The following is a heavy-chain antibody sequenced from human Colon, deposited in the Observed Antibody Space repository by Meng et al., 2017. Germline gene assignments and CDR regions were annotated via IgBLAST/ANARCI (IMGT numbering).Heavy chain of an antibody. V-gene: IGHV4-34*02. CDR2: IDHFGIS. J-gene: IGHJ5*02. CDR3: ATGLRHGDWFDP. CDR1: GGSFSGFY. D-gene: IGHD4-17*01. Sequence: QGQLQTGGAGLWKPSATLSLTCAVSGGSFSGFYWSWIRQPPGKGLELIGEIDHFGISNYNSSLKGRLTMSVDTSKKQISLTLTSVTAADTAVYYCATGLRHGDWFDPWGPGTLVTVSS.